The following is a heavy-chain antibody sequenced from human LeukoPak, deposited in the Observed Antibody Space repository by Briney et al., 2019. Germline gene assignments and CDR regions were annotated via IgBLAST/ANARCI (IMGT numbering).Heavy chain of an antibody. CDR1: GFTFSSYW. V-gene: IGHV3-74*01. CDR3: ARDDSDRRDAFDI. Sequence: GGSRRLSCAASGFTFSSYWMHWVRQAPGKGLVWVSRINSDGSSTSYADSVKGRFTISRDNAKNSLYLQMNSLRVEDTALYYCARDDSDRRDAFDIWGQGTMVTVSS. D-gene: IGHD3-22*01. CDR2: INSDGSST. J-gene: IGHJ3*02.